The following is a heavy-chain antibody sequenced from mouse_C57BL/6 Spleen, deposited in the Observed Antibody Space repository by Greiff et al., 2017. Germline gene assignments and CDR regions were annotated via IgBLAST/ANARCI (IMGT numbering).Heavy chain of an antibody. CDR2: IYPRDGST. V-gene: IGHV1-85*01. CDR3: AREEPIRGYAMDY. CDR1: GYTFTSYD. D-gene: IGHD3-1*01. Sequence: QVQLKESGPELVKPGASVKLSCKASGYTFTSYDINWVKQRPGQGLEWIGWIYPRDGSTKYNEKFKGKATLTVDTSSSTAYMELHSLTSEDSAVYFCAREEPIRGYAMDYWGQGTSVTVSS. J-gene: IGHJ4*01.